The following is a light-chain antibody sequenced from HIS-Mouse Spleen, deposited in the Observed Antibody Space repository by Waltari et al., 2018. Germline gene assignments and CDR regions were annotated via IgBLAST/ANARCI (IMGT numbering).Light chain of an antibody. V-gene: IGLV2-11*01. CDR2: DVS. J-gene: IGLJ1*01. CDR3: CSYAGSLRV. Sequence: QSALTQPRSVSGSPGQSVPISCTGTSRAVGGYNYVSWYQQHPGKAPKLMMYDVSKRASGVPERVAGSKSGNTASLTSAGLQAEDEADYYCCSYAGSLRVFGTGTKVTVL. CDR1: SRAVGGYNY.